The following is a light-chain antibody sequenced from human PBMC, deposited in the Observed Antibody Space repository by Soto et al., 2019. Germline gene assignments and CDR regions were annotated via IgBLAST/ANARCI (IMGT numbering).Light chain of an antibody. CDR3: SSYAGSNNYV. CDR1: SSDVGGYNY. Sequence: QSVLPQPPSASGSPGQSVTLSCPGTSSDVGGYNYVSWYQQHPGKAPKLMIYEVSKRPSGVPDRFSGSKSGNTASLTVSGLQAEHEAAYYCSSYAGSNNYVFGTGTKVTGL. CDR2: EVS. J-gene: IGLJ1*01. V-gene: IGLV2-8*01.